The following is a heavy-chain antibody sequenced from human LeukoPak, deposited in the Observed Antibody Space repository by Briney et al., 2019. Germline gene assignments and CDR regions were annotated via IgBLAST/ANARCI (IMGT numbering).Heavy chain of an antibody. CDR3: ARDSAGNDY. V-gene: IGHV3-7*01. J-gene: IGHJ4*02. D-gene: IGHD6-13*01. CDR1: GLTLSRNW. CDR2: IKQDGSEK. Sequence: GGSLRLSCAASGLTLSRNWMNWVRQAPGKGLEWVANIKQDGSEKYYVDSVKGRFTISRDNAKNSLYLQMNSLRAEDTAMYYCARDSAGNDYWGQGPLVTVSS.